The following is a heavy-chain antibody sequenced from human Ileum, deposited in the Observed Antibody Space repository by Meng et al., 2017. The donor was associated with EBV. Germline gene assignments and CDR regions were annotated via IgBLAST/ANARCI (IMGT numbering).Heavy chain of an antibody. CDR1: GGSFSSRKYY. Sequence: RRLPESGPGLGKPSETLSLTCSVPGGSFSSRKYYWGWIRQPPGKALEWIASIYYSGTTYYNPSLQSRVSISVDKSKNQVSLNMTSMTAADTAVYYCASRELAPFDYWGQGTLVTVSS. V-gene: IGHV4-39*07. J-gene: IGHJ4*02. CDR3: ASRELAPFDY. D-gene: IGHD1-26*01. CDR2: IYYSGTT.